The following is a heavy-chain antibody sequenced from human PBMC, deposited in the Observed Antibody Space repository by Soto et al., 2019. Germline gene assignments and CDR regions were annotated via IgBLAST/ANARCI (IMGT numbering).Heavy chain of an antibody. CDR3: ASCRAYYHYGLAV. Sequence: SVKVSCKASGGTFSSYAISWVRQAPGQGLEWMGGIIPIFGTANYAQKFQGRVTITADKSTSTAYMELSSLRSEDTAVDYCASCRAYYHYGLAVWAQGTTVPVSS. CDR2: IIPIFGTA. J-gene: IGHJ6*02. CDR1: GGTFSSYA. V-gene: IGHV1-69*06. D-gene: IGHD2-15*01.